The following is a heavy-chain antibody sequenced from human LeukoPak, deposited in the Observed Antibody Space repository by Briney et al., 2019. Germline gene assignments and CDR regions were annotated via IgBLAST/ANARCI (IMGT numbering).Heavy chain of an antibody. D-gene: IGHD3-3*01. J-gene: IGHJ4*02. CDR1: SGSISSSSYY. CDR3: ARLGYYDFWSGYYQDDY. Sequence: PSETLSLTCTVSSGSISSSSYYWGWIRQPPGKGLEWIGSIYYSGSTYYNPSLKSRVTISVDTSKNQFSLKLSSVTAADTAVYYCARLGYYDFWSGYYQDDYWGQGTLVTVSS. CDR2: IYYSGST. V-gene: IGHV4-39*01.